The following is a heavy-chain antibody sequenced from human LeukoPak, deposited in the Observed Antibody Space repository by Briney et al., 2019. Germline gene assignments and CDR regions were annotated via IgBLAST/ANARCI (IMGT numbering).Heavy chain of an antibody. V-gene: IGHV4-59*01. CDR2: IYYSGST. CDR3: AGGSMGADFDY. D-gene: IGHD2/OR15-2a*01. CDR1: GGSISSYY. J-gene: IGHJ4*02. Sequence: PSETLSLTCTVSGGSISSYYWSWIRQPPGKGLEWIGYIYYSGSTNYNPSLKSRVTISVDTSKNQFSLKLSSVTAADTAVYYCAGGSMGADFDYWGQGTLVTVSS.